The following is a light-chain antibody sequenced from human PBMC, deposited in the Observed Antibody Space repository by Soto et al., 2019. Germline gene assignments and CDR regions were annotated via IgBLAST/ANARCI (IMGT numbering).Light chain of an antibody. CDR3: QHYNSYSEA. Sequence: DIQMTQSPSPLSASVGDRVTITCRASQSISRWLAWHQQKPGKAPTLLIYKASTLKSGVPSRFSGSGSGTEFTLTISSLQPDDVATYYCQHYNSYSEAFGQGTKVDIK. CDR1: QSISRW. J-gene: IGKJ1*01. V-gene: IGKV1-5*03. CDR2: KAS.